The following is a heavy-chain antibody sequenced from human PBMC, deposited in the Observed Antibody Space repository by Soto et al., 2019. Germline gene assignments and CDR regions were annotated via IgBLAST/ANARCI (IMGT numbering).Heavy chain of an antibody. CDR3: ARVSPPAFVVVVAAYRPLYYGMDV. D-gene: IGHD2-15*01. CDR2: INHSGST. Sequence: PSETLSLTCAVYGGSFSGYYWSWIRQPPGEGLEWIGEINHSGSTNYNPSLKSRVTISVDTSKNQFSLKLSSVTAADTAVYYCARVSPPAFVVVVAAYRPLYYGMDVWGQGTTVTVS. J-gene: IGHJ6*02. V-gene: IGHV4-34*01. CDR1: GGSFSGYY.